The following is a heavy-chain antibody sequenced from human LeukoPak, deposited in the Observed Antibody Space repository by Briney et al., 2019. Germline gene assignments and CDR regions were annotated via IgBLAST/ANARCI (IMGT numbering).Heavy chain of an antibody. CDR3: ARAVNDYYDSSGYYGD. Sequence: ASVKVSCKASGYTFTSYDINWVRQATGQGLEWMGWMNPNSGNTGYAQKFQGRVTITADESTSTAYMELSSLRSEDTAVYYCARAVNDYYDSSGYYGDWGQGTLVTVSS. CDR1: GYTFTSYD. V-gene: IGHV1-8*01. D-gene: IGHD3-22*01. J-gene: IGHJ4*02. CDR2: MNPNSGNT.